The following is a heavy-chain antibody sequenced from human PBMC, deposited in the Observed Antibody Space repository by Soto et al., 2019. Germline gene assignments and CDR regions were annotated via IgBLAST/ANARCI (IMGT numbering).Heavy chain of an antibody. J-gene: IGHJ4*02. CDR3: AKEKPTTTCLDY. D-gene: IGHD1-1*01. Sequence: PGGSLRLSCVASGFTSSSYAMYWVRQAPGKGLEWVSAISGSGSNTYYADSVKGRFTISRDNSQNTLYLQMNTLRAEDTALYYCAKEKPTTTCLDYWGQGTLVTVSS. CDR2: ISGSGSNT. CDR1: GFTSSSYA. V-gene: IGHV3-23*01.